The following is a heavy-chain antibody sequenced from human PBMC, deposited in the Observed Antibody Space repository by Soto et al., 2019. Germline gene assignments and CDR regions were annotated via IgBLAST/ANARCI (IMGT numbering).Heavy chain of an antibody. Sequence: SETLSLTCTVSGGSMRTGGYYWSWIRQHPGKGLEWIGYIYYSATTYYNPSLKSRLTISVDTSKNQFSLKLSSVTAADTAVYYCAKYDSAYDLGAFDIWGQGTMVTVSS. J-gene: IGHJ3*02. CDR3: AKYDSAYDLGAFDI. CDR1: GGSMRTGGYY. D-gene: IGHD5-12*01. V-gene: IGHV4-31*03. CDR2: IYYSATT.